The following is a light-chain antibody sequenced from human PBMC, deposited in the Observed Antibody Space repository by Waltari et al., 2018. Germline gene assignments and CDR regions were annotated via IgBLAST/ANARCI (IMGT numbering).Light chain of an antibody. Sequence: EIQMTHTPSSLSASAGDRVTITCRASQYINRYVNWYHQSPGKAPKLLIYGASTLQSGVPSRFTGSGSRTEFTLTINSLQPEDFGTYYWQQAYSTTWTFGQGTRVEMK. CDR1: QYINRY. CDR2: GAS. J-gene: IGKJ1*01. V-gene: IGKV1-39*01. CDR3: QQAYSTTWT.